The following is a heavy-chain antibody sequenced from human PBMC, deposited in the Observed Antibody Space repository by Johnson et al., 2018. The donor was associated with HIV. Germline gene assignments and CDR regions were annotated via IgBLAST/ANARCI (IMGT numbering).Heavy chain of an antibody. V-gene: IGHV3-20*04. J-gene: IGHJ3*01. CDR2: INWNGGTT. D-gene: IGHD6-13*01. CDR1: GFSFDDYG. CDR3: ARDGESQQLPLGDAFDF. Sequence: VQLVESGGGVVQPGGSLRLSCTASGFSFDDYGMNWVRQAPGKGLEWVSGINWNGGTTGYSDSVKGRFTISRDNSKNTLYLQMNSLRVEDTAVYYCARDGESQQLPLGDAFDFWGQGTMVTVSS.